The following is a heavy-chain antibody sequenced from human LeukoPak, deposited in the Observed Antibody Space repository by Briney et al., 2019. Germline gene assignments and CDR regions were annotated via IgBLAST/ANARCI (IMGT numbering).Heavy chain of an antibody. D-gene: IGHD5-24*01. CDR1: GGSISSYY. J-gene: IGHJ4*02. CDR2: IYYSGST. Sequence: KPSETLSLTCTVSGGSISSYYWSWIRQPPGKGLEWIGYIYYSGSTNYSPSLKSRVTISIDTSKNQFSLKLNSMTAADTAVYYCARGEGARDGYNYEGPFYFDYWGQGTLVTVSS. V-gene: IGHV4-59*12. CDR3: ARGEGARDGYNYEGPFYFDY.